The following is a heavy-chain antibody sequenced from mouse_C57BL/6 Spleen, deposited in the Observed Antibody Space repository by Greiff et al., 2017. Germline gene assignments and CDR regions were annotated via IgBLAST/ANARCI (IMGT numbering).Heavy chain of an antibody. J-gene: IGHJ4*01. D-gene: IGHD2-10*01. Sequence: VQLQQSGAELVRPGASVTLSCKASGYTFTDYEMHWVKQTPVHGLEWIGAIDPETGGTAYNQKFKGKAILTADKSSSTAYMERRSLTAEDSAVYYCTREVLPWGQGTSVTVSS. CDR1: GYTFTDYE. V-gene: IGHV1-15*01. CDR2: IDPETGGT. CDR3: TREVLP.